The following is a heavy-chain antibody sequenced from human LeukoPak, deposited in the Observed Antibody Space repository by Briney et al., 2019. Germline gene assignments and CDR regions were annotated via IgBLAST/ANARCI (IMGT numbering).Heavy chain of an antibody. V-gene: IGHV4-59*12. CDR2: IYYSGST. CDR3: ARDRRSGWFGESRAFDI. J-gene: IGHJ3*02. Sequence: SETLSLTCTVSGGSISSYYWSWIRQPPGKGLEWIGYIYYSGSTNYNPSLKSRVTISVDKSKNQFSLKLSSVTAADTAVYYCARDRRSGWFGESRAFDIWGQGTMVTVSS. D-gene: IGHD3-10*01. CDR1: GGSISSYY.